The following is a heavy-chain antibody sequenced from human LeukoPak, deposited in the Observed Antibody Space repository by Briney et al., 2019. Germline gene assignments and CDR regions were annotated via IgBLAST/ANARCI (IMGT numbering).Heavy chain of an antibody. CDR3: ASLVGAPLEPHDY. J-gene: IGHJ4*02. V-gene: IGHV1-8*01. CDR2: MNPNSGNT. D-gene: IGHD1-26*01. Sequence: ASVKVSCKASGYTFTSYDINWVRQATGQGLEWMGWMNPNSGNTGYAQKFQGRVTMTRNTSISTAYMELSRLRSDDTAVYYCASLVGAPLEPHDYWGQGTLVTVSS. CDR1: GYTFTSYD.